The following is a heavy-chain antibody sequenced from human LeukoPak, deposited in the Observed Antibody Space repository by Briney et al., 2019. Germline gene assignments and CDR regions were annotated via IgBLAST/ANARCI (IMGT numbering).Heavy chain of an antibody. D-gene: IGHD6-19*01. V-gene: IGHV4-34*01. CDR1: GGAFRGFY. CDR2: INHSGST. Sequence: KPSETLSPTCAGYGGAFRGFYWSWIRQPPRKGLEWIGEINHSGSTNYNPSLKSRVTISVDTSKNQFSLKLSSVTAADTAVYYCARGVYSSGWYGGWGQGTLVTVSS. CDR3: ARGVYSSGWYGG. J-gene: IGHJ4*02.